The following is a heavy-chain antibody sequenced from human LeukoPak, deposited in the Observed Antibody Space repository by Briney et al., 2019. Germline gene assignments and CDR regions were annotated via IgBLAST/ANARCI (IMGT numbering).Heavy chain of an antibody. CDR3: ARHSRGYDY. CDR2: IKQDGGEK. D-gene: IGHD6-25*01. CDR1: GFTLSSYW. V-gene: IGHV3-7*05. Sequence: GGSLRLSCAASGFTLSSYWMNSVRQAPGKGLEWVANIKQDGGEKYYVDSVRGRFTVSRDNAKNSLYLQMNSLRAEDTAVYYCARHSRGYDYWGQGTLVTVSS. J-gene: IGHJ4*02.